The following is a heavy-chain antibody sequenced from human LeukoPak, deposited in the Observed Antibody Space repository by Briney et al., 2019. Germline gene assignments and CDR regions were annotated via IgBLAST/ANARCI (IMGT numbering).Heavy chain of an antibody. CDR2: INHSGST. Sequence: SETLSLTCAVYGGSFSGYYWSWIRQPPGKGLEWIGEINHSGSTNYNPSLKSRVTISVDTSKNQFSLKLSSVTAADTAVYYCARRRWYRSSTSCYTGTTPSGYYMDVWGKGTTVTVSS. CDR3: ARRRWYRSSTSCYTGTTPSGYYMDV. J-gene: IGHJ6*03. CDR1: GGSFSGYY. V-gene: IGHV4-34*01. D-gene: IGHD2-2*02.